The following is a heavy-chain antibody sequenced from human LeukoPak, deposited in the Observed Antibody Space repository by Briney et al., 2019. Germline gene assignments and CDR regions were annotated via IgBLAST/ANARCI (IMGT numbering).Heavy chain of an antibody. J-gene: IGHJ6*02. Sequence: ASVKVSCKASGYTFTSYAMNWVRQAPGQGLEWVGWINTNTGNPTYAQGFTGRFVFSLDTSVSTAYLQISSLKAEDTAVYYCARDYPNFSSTAGLYYYYGMDVWGQGTTVTVSS. CDR2: INTNTGNP. D-gene: IGHD6-13*01. CDR3: ARDYPNFSSTAGLYYYYGMDV. V-gene: IGHV7-4-1*02. CDR1: GYTFTSYA.